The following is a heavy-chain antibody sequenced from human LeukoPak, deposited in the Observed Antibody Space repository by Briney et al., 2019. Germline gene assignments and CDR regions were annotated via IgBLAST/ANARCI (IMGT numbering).Heavy chain of an antibody. CDR3: ARGRSSRYYYYYYMDV. D-gene: IGHD6-13*01. Sequence: ASVKVSCKVSGYTLTELSMHWVRLAPGKGLEWMGGFDPEDGETIYAQKFQGRVTMTEDTSTDTAYMELSSLRCEDTAVYYCARGRSSRYYYYYYMDVWGKGTTVTVSS. CDR2: FDPEDGET. CDR1: GYTLTELS. V-gene: IGHV1-24*01. J-gene: IGHJ6*03.